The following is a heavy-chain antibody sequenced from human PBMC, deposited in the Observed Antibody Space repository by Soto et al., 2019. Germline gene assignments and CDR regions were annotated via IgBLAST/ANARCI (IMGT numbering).Heavy chain of an antibody. D-gene: IGHD3-22*01. J-gene: IGHJ4*02. CDR3: ARNNGRENYYDSSGYWYYFDY. V-gene: IGHV4-59*01. CDR1: GGSISSYY. CDR2: IYYSGST. Sequence: SETLSLTCTVSGGSISSYYWILIRQPPGKGLEWIGYIYYSGSTNYNPSLKSRVTISVDTSKNQFSLKLSSVTAADTAVYYCARNNGRENYYDSSGYWYYFDYWGQGTLVTVSS.